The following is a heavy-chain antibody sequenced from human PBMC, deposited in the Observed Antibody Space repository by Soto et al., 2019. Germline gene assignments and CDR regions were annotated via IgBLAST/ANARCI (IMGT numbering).Heavy chain of an antibody. CDR3: ARDLSRYCSSTSCWDMDV. J-gene: IGHJ6*03. D-gene: IGHD2-2*01. CDR1: GFTFSDYS. V-gene: IGHV3-64*01. Sequence: GGSPSLSCAASGFTFSDYSMHWVRQAPGKGLEYVSAISSNGGSTYYANSVKGRFTISRDNSKNTLYLQMGSLRAEDMAVYYCARDLSRYCSSTSCWDMDVWGKGTTVTVSS. CDR2: ISSNGGST.